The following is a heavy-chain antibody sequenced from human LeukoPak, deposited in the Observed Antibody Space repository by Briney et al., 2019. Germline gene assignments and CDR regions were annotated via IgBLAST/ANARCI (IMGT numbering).Heavy chain of an antibody. D-gene: IGHD4-11*01. V-gene: IGHV2-26*01. CDR3: ARIPDTTTTVSGFDY. CDR1: GFSLSSPKMG. J-gene: IGHJ4*02. Sequence: SGPTLVNPTETLTLTCTVSGFSLSSPKMGVSWLRQPPGKALEWLAHIFSSDTKYYSTSLKSRLTISKDTSKSQVVLTMTNMDPVDTATYYCARIPDTTTTVSGFDYWGLGTLVTVSS. CDR2: IFSSDTK.